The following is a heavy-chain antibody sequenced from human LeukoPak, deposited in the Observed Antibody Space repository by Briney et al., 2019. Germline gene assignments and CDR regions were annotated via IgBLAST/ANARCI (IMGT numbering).Heavy chain of an antibody. CDR2: IYHSGST. CDR1: GYSISSGYY. D-gene: IGHD3-10*01. V-gene: IGHV4-38-2*02. CDR3: ARGASYYGSGSDFDY. J-gene: IGHJ4*02. Sequence: PSETLSLTCTVSGYSISSGYYWGWIRQPPGKGLEWIGSIYHSGSTYYNPSLKSRVTISVDTSKNQFSLKLSSVTAADTAVYYCARGASYYGSGSDFDYWGQGTLVTVSS.